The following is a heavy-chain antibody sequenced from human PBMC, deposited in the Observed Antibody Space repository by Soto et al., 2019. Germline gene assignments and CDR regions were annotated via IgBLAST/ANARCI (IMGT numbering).Heavy chain of an antibody. CDR1: GGTFGSYA. V-gene: IGHV1-69*01. D-gene: IGHD2-2*01. CDR3: ASSQGSSTSLEIYYYYYYGMDV. CDR2: IIPIPGTA. Sequence: QVQLVQSGAEVKKPGSSVKVSCKASGGTFGSYAISWMRQAPGQGLEWMGGIIPIPGTANYAQKFQGRVTIAADESTSTAYMELSSLRSEDTAVYYCASSQGSSTSLEIYYYYYYGMDVWGQGTTVTVSS. J-gene: IGHJ6*02.